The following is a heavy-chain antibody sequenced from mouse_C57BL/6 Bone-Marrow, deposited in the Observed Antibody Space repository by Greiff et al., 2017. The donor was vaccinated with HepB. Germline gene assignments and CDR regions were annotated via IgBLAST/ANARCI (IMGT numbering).Heavy chain of an antibody. D-gene: IGHD2-2*01. CDR1: GYTFTTYP. CDR3: ARNDGYDEPFDV. V-gene: IGHV1-47*01. J-gene: IGHJ1*03. CDR2: FHPYNDDT. Sequence: QVHVKQSGAELVKPGASVKMSCKASGYTFTTYPIEWMKQNHGKSLEWIGNFHPYNDDTKYNEKFKGKATLTVEKSSSTVYLELSRLTSDDSAVYYCARNDGYDEPFDVWGTGTTVTVSS.